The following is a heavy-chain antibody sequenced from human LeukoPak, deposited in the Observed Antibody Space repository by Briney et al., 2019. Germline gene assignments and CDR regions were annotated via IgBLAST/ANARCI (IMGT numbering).Heavy chain of an antibody. D-gene: IGHD4-23*01. CDR1: GYSFTSHY. V-gene: IGHV1-46*01. J-gene: IGHJ4*02. CDR2: INPSGGST. CDR3: ARESPTMVVTPDY. Sequence: GASVKVSCKASGYSFTSHYLHWVRQAPGQGLEWMGIINPSGGSTSYAQKFQGRVTMTRDTSTSTVYMELSSLRSEDTAVYYCARESPTMVVTPDYWGQGTLVTVSS.